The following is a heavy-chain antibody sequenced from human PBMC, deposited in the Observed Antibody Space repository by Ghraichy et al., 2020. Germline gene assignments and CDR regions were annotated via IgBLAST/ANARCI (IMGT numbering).Heavy chain of an antibody. Sequence: GGSLRLSCAASGFTFSSYWMHWVHQAPGKGLVWVSRINNDGISTSYADSVKGRFTIFRDNAKNTLYLQMNSLRAEDTAVYYCARGGGSYRYYYYYYMDVWGKGTTVTVSS. D-gene: IGHD1-26*01. CDR2: INNDGIST. CDR1: GFTFSSYW. CDR3: ARGGGSYRYYYYYYMDV. J-gene: IGHJ6*03. V-gene: IGHV3-74*01.